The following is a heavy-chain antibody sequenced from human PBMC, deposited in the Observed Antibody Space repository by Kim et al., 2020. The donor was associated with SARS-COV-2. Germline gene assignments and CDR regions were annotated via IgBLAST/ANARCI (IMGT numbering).Heavy chain of an antibody. CDR3: ARGQPLDY. Sequence: SETLSLTCSVSGGSIRSGGKFWTWIRQHPAKGLEWIGYISYSGNPHYSPSLRSRFSISLQTSENQFSLELTSVTAADTAVYYCARGQPLDYWGQGILVTV. D-gene: IGHD2-2*01. V-gene: IGHV4-31*03. CDR1: GGSIRSGGKF. CDR2: ISYSGNP. J-gene: IGHJ4*02.